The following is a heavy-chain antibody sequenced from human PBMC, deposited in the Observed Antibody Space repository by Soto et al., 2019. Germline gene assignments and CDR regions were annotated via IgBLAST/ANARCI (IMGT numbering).Heavy chain of an antibody. CDR3: AREVGGSSPPG. D-gene: IGHD6-6*01. V-gene: IGHV3-30-3*01. CDR1: GFTFSRHA. J-gene: IGHJ4*02. CDR2: ISCDGSEK. Sequence: QVQLVESGGGVVQPGRSLRLSCAASGFTFSRHAMHWVRQAPVKGLEWVAVISCDGSEKYYADSVKGRFTISRDSSKNTLYLQMDSLGPEDTDVYYCAREVGGSSPPGWGQGTLVTVFS.